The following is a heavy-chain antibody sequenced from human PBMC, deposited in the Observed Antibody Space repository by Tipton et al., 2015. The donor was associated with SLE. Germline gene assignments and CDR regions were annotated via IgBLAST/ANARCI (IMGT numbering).Heavy chain of an antibody. V-gene: IGHV4-39*07. J-gene: IGHJ4*02. CDR1: GGSISSSPYY. Sequence: TLSLTCSVSGGSISSSPYYWGWIRQPPGKGLEWIASIYYSGSTYYNPSLRSRVTISVDRSKNQFSLKMSSVNAADTAVYYCARYANWGQLHYFDYWGQGTLVTVSS. D-gene: IGHD7-27*01. CDR2: IYYSGST. CDR3: ARYANWGQLHYFDY.